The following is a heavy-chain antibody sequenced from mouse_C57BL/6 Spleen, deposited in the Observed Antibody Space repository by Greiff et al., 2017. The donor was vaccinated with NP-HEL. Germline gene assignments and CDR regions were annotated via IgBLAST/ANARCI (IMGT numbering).Heavy chain of an antibody. J-gene: IGHJ4*01. CDR2: IHPNSGST. V-gene: IGHV1-64*01. Sequence: QVHVKQPGAELVKPGASVKLSCKASGYTFTSYWMHWVKQRPGQGLEWIGMIHPNSGSTNYNEKFKSKATLTVDKSSSTAYMQLSSLTSEDSAVYYCARKGLRGDAMDYWGQGTSVTVSS. CDR1: GYTFTSYW. CDR3: ARKGLRGDAMDY. D-gene: IGHD3-3*01.